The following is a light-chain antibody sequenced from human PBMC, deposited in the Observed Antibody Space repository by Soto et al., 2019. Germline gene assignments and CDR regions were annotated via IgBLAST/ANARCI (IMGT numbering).Light chain of an antibody. V-gene: IGKV1-39*01. J-gene: IGKJ5*01. Sequence: DIQMTQSPSSLSASVGDRVTITCRASQSINRFLHWYRQRPGKAPELLLHTTSTLQNGVPSRFSGSGSGTDFILTISSLQPEDFATYYCQQSFISITFGQGTRLEIK. CDR1: QSINRF. CDR2: TTS. CDR3: QQSFISIT.